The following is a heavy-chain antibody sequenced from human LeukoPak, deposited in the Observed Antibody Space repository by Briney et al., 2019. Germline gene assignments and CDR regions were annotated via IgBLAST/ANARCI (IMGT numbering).Heavy chain of an antibody. V-gene: IGHV3-48*04. CDR2: IGGSGTTI. CDR3: ARFAGSGSYYIDY. Sequence: GGPLRLSCIASGFVFSRDNMNWVRQAPGKGLEWVSYIGGSGTTIFYAHSVKGRFTISRDNAKNSLYLQMNSLRAEDTAVYYCARFAGSGSYYIDYWGQGTLITVSS. D-gene: IGHD3-10*01. J-gene: IGHJ4*02. CDR1: GFVFSRDN.